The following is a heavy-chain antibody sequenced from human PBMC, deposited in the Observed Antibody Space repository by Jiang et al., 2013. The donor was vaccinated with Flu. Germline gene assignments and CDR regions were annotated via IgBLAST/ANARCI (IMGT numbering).Heavy chain of an antibody. CDR2: ISGSGGST. V-gene: IGHV3-23*04. CDR1: GFTFSSYA. Sequence: QLVESGGGLVQPGGSLRLSCAASGFTFSSYAMSWVRQAPGKGLEWVSAISGSGGSTYYADSVKGRFTISRDNSKNTLYLQMNSLRAEDTAVYYCAKDSPWDCGGDCYPREYFDYWGQGTLVTVSS. CDR3: AKDSPWDCGGDCYPREYFDY. D-gene: IGHD2-21*01. J-gene: IGHJ4*02.